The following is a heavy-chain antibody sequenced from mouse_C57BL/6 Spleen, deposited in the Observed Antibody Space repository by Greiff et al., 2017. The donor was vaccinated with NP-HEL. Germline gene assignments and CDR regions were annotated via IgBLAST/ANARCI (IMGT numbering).Heavy chain of an antibody. J-gene: IGHJ3*01. CDR3: AREFDYDVTWFAY. Sequence: DVKLVESGGGLVKPGGSLKLSCAASGFTFSSYAMSWVRQTPEKRLEWVATISDGGSYTYYPDNVTGRFTISRDNAKNNLYLQMSHLKSDDTAMYYCAREFDYDVTWFAYWGQGTLVTVSA. V-gene: IGHV5-4*01. CDR1: GFTFSSYA. CDR2: ISDGGSYT. D-gene: IGHD2-4*01.